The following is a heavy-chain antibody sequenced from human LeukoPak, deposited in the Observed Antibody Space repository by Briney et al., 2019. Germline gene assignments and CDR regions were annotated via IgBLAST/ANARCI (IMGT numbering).Heavy chain of an antibody. CDR2: MSSSSSFI. CDR3: VKNRQSSSSDFDY. V-gene: IGHV3-21*06. D-gene: IGHD6-6*01. J-gene: IGHJ4*02. Sequence: GGSLRLSCVASGFTFRIYSMNWVRQAPGKGLEWVASMSSSSSFITYADSIKGRFTISRDNAKTSLYLQMNSLGAEDTAVYYCVKNRQSSSSDFDYWGQGTLVTVSS. CDR1: GFTFRIYS.